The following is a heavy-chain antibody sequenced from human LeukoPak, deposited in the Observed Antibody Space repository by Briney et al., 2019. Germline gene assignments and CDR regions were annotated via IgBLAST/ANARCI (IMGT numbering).Heavy chain of an antibody. Sequence: GGSLRLSCAASGFTFSSYAMSWVRQAPGKGLEWVSAISGSGGSTYYADSVKGRFTISRDNSKNTLYLQMNSLRAEDTAVYYCAKDKGRRSSPRNGFDYWGQGTLVTVSS. J-gene: IGHJ4*02. V-gene: IGHV3-23*01. CDR3: AKDKGRRSSPRNGFDY. D-gene: IGHD2-2*01. CDR1: GFTFSSYA. CDR2: ISGSGGST.